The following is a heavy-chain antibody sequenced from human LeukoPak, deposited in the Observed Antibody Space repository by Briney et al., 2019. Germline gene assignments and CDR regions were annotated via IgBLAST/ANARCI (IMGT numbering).Heavy chain of an antibody. CDR3: ARDLRYGYSYGSGFDY. Sequence: GGSLRLSCAASGFTFSSYWMSWVRQAPGKGLEWVANIKQDGSEKYYVDSVKGRFTISRDNAKNSLYLQMNSLRAEDTAVYYCARDLRYGYSYGSGFDYWGQGTLVTVSS. J-gene: IGHJ4*02. CDR2: IKQDGSEK. V-gene: IGHV3-7*01. CDR1: GFTFSSYW. D-gene: IGHD5-18*01.